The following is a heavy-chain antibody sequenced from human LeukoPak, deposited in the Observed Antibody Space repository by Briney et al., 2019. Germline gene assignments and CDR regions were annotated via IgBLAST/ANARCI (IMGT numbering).Heavy chain of an antibody. D-gene: IGHD4-11*01. V-gene: IGHV3-23*01. CDR2: ISGSGGST. CDR3: AKVPGQNTVIPDY. J-gene: IGHJ4*02. CDR1: GFTFSSYA. Sequence: GGSLRLSCAASGFTFSSYAMSWVRQAPGKGLEWVSAISGSGGSTYYADSVKGRFTSSRDNSKITLYLQMNSLRAEDTAVYYCAKVPGQNTVIPDYWGQGTLVTVSS.